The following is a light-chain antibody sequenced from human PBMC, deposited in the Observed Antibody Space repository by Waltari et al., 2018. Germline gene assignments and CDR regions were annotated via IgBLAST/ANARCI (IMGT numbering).Light chain of an antibody. CDR2: EVT. Sequence: QSALTQPASLSGSPGQSITISCTGASSAVDGYNYVSWYQHHPGKAPKLMIYEVTNRPSGVSNRCSGSRSGNTASLTISGLQAEDEADYYCTSYISSSIVIFGGGTKLTVL. CDR3: TSYISSSIVI. CDR1: SSAVDGYNY. V-gene: IGLV2-14*01. J-gene: IGLJ2*01.